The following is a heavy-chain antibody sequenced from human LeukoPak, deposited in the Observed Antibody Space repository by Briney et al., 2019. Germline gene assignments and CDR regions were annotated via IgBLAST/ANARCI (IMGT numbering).Heavy chain of an antibody. CDR3: AKDRPRLLWFGELFRTPDY. Sequence: GGSLRLSCAASGFTFSSYAMHWVRQAPGKGLEWVAVISYDGSNKYYADSVKGRFTISRDNSKNTLYLQMNSLRAEDTAVYYCAKDRPRLLWFGELFRTPDYWGQGTLVTVPS. CDR1: GFTFSSYA. D-gene: IGHD3-10*01. J-gene: IGHJ4*02. V-gene: IGHV3-30*04. CDR2: ISYDGSNK.